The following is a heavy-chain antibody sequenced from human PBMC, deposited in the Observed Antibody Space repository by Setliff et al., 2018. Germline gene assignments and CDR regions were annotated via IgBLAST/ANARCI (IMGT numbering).Heavy chain of an antibody. D-gene: IGHD3-22*01. CDR1: GYTFTSYY. CDR3: ARSKYNYDSSGYYREDAFDI. V-gene: IGHV1-46*01. CDR2: INPSGGST. Sequence: GASVKVSCKASGYTFTSYYMHWVRQAPGQGLEWMGIINPSGGSTSYAQKFQGRVTMTRDTSTSTVYMELGSLRSEDTAVYYCARSKYNYDSSGYYREDAFDIWSQGTMVTVSS. J-gene: IGHJ3*02.